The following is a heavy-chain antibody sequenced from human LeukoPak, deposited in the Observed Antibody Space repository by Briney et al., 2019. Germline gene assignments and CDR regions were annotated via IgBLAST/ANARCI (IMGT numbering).Heavy chain of an antibody. D-gene: IGHD3-3*01. CDR1: GYTFTSYG. Sequence: ASVKVPCKASGYTFTSYGISWVRQAPGQGLEGMGWISAYNGNTNYAQKLQGRVTMTTDTSTSTAYMELRSLRSDDTAVYYCARDHFFSRVPKYWGQGTLVTVSS. V-gene: IGHV1-18*01. CDR3: ARDHFFSRVPKY. CDR2: ISAYNGNT. J-gene: IGHJ4*02.